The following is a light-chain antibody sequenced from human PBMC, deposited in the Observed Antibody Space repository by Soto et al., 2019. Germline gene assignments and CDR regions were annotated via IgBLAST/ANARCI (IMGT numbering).Light chain of an antibody. CDR1: SSNIGAGYD. Sequence: QSVLTQPPSVSGAPGQRVTISCTGSSSNIGAGYDVHWYQQLPGTAPKLLIYGNSIRPSGVPDRFSGSKSGTSASLAITGLQAEDEADNYCQSYDSSPSWVFGGGTKLTV. CDR3: QSYDSSPSWV. CDR2: GNS. J-gene: IGLJ3*02. V-gene: IGLV1-40*01.